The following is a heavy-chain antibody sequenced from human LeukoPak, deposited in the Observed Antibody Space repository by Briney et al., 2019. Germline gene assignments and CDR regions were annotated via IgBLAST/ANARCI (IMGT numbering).Heavy chain of an antibody. J-gene: IGHJ3*02. CDR2: INSDGSST. V-gene: IGHV3-74*01. CDR3: ARASLMTRAFDI. D-gene: IGHD2-8*01. Sequence: GGSLRLSCAASGFTFSSYWMHWVRQAPGKGLVWVSRINSDGSSTSYADSVKGRFTISRDNAKNTLYLQMNSLRAGDTAVYYCARASLMTRAFDIWGQGTTVTVSS. CDR1: GFTFSSYW.